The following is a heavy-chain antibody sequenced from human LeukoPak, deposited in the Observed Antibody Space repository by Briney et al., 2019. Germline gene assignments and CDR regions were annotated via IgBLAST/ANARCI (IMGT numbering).Heavy chain of an antibody. CDR1: GYTFTGYY. V-gene: IGHV1-2*02. CDR3: ARERTAMVNNWFDP. Sequence: ASVKVSCKASGYTFTGYYMHWVRQAPGQGLEWMGWINPNSGGTNYAQKFQGRVTMTRDTSISTAYMELCRLRSDDTAVYYCARERTAMVNNWFDPWGQGTLVTVSS. J-gene: IGHJ5*02. D-gene: IGHD5-18*01. CDR2: INPNSGGT.